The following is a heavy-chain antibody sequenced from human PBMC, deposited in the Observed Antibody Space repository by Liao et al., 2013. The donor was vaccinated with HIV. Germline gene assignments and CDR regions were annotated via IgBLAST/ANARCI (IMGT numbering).Heavy chain of an antibody. Sequence: QVQLQESGPGLVKPSQTLSLTCTVSGGSISSGTYYWGWIRQPAGKGLEWIGRIYTSGSTNYNPSLKSRVTISIRHVREPVLPRRLSSVTAADTAVYYCARVRSIAARPWYFVSLGP. CDR3: ARVRSIAARPWYFVS. V-gene: IGHV4-61*02. J-gene: IGHJ2*01. CDR1: GGSISSGTYY. CDR2: IYTSGST. D-gene: IGHD6-6*01.